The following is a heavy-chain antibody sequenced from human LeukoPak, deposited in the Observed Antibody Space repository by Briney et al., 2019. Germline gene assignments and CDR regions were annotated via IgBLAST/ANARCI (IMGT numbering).Heavy chain of an antibody. V-gene: IGHV4-30-4*01. CDR1: GGSISSGDYY. CDR3: ARARGYSYGKNWFDP. CDR2: IYYSGST. J-gene: IGHJ5*02. D-gene: IGHD5-18*01. Sequence: PSETLSLTCTVSGGSISSGDYYWSWIRQPPGKGPEWIGYIYYSGSTYYNPSLKSRVTISVDTSKNQFSLKLSSVTAADTAVYYCARARGYSYGKNWFDPWGQGTLVTVSS.